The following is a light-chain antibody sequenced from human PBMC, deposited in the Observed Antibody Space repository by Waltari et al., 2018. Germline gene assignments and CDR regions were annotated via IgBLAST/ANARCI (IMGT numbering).Light chain of an antibody. Sequence: QSALTQPASVSGSPGQSITISCTGTSSDVGGYNYVSWYQKHPGKAPKLLIYDVSNRPSGVSKRFSASKSGNTASLIISGLQAEDEADYYCSSYTSSTPLLLIFGGGTKLTVL. V-gene: IGLV2-14*03. J-gene: IGLJ2*01. CDR3: SSYTSSTPLLLI. CDR1: SSDVGGYNY. CDR2: DVS.